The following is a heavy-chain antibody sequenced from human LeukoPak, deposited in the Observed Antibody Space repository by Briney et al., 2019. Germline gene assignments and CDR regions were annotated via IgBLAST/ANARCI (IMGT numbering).Heavy chain of an antibody. V-gene: IGHV4-34*01. J-gene: IGHJ4*02. CDR3: ARGGDYFGY. D-gene: IGHD4-17*01. CDR1: GGSFSGYY. CDR2: INHSGST. Sequence: SETLSLTCAVYGGSFSGYYWSWIRQPPGKGLEWIGEINHSGSTNYNPSLKSRVTISVDTSKNRFSLKLSSVTAADTAVYYCARGGDYFGYWGQGTLVTVSS.